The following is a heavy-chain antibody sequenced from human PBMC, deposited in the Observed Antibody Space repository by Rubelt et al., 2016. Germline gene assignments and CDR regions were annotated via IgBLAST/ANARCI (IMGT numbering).Heavy chain of an antibody. V-gene: IGHV4-39*01. J-gene: IGHJ4*02. Sequence: QLQLQEPGPGLVKPSETLSLPCTVSGGSISSNSYYWGWVRQPPGKGLEWIGSIYYSESSYPNPPLKSRVDISKDRSRKQFCRGLGAGTAADTAVYYCARHVLERRRDRLYYFDYWGQGTLVTVSS. D-gene: IGHD1-1*01. CDR3: ARHVLERRRDRLYYFDY. CDR2: IYYSESS. CDR1: GGSISSNSYY.